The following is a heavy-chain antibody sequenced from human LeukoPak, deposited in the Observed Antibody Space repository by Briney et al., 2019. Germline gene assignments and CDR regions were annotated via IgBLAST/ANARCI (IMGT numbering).Heavy chain of an antibody. V-gene: IGHV1-69*05. Sequence: ASVKVSCKASGGTFSSYAISWVRQAPGQGLEWMGGIIPIFGTANYAQKFQGRVTITRDTSASTAYMELSSLRSEDTAVYYCARIIAEGTDYWGQGTLVTVSS. CDR2: IIPIFGTA. CDR1: GGTFSSYA. CDR3: ARIIAEGTDY. J-gene: IGHJ4*02. D-gene: IGHD6-13*01.